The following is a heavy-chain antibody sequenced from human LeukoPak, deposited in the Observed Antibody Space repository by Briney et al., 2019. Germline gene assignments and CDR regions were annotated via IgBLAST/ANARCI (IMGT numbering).Heavy chain of an antibody. CDR2: ISRTGSTV. D-gene: IGHD2-15*01. CDR3: ARDGSGSDGVADY. V-gene: IGHV3-48*03. CDR1: GFTFRDYG. J-gene: IGHJ4*02. Sequence: GGSLRLSCAASGFTFRDYGVNWVRQAPGKGLEWVSYISRTGSTVYYADSVRGRFTISRDNAKSSLSLQMSSLRTEDTAVYFCARDGSGSDGVADYWGQGSLVTVSS.